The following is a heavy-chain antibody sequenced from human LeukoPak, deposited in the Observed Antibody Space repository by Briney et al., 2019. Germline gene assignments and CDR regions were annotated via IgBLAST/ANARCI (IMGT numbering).Heavy chain of an antibody. J-gene: IGHJ2*01. D-gene: IGHD3-3*02. CDR3: AGGAFDGPLYGTYWYFHV. Sequence: SETLSLTCTVSGGSIKNNYWSWIRQPPGKALEWIGYVYSNGNTNYNPSLKSRVTMSIETSKNQFSLKVPSVTAADTAVYYCAGGAFDGPLYGTYWYFHVWGRGTLVTVSS. CDR2: VYSNGNT. CDR1: GGSIKNNY. V-gene: IGHV4-59*01.